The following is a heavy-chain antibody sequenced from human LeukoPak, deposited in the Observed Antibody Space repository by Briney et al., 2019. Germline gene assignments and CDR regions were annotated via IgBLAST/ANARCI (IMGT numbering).Heavy chain of an antibody. CDR3: AKDRGGWPTTVDY. CDR2: ISGSGGST. D-gene: IGHD5-24*01. V-gene: IGHV3-23*01. Sequence: GGSLTLFWTLSGLTFNIYAMGWVRQAPGEGLKWVSGISGSGGSTYYADSVKGRFTISRDNSKNTLYLQMNSLRAEDTAVYYCAKDRGGWPTTVDYWGQGTLVTVSS. J-gene: IGHJ4*02. CDR1: GLTFNIYA.